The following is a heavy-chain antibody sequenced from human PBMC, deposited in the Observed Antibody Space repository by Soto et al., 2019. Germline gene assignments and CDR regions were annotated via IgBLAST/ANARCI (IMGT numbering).Heavy chain of an antibody. V-gene: IGHV1-3*04. CDR1: GYTLTTYA. D-gene: IGHD1-26*01. J-gene: IGHJ6*02. CDR3: AIGDARGGATVYYHGMDV. CDR2: INNATGNS. Sequence: QVQVLQSGAAEKKPGASVKVSCQASGYTLTTYAIPWVRQAHGKRFGWMGGINNATGNSKNSQKFQGRVTITRDTFASTDSMELMSLRSDDTGVYDSAIGDARGGATVYYHGMDVWGQGTTVTVSS.